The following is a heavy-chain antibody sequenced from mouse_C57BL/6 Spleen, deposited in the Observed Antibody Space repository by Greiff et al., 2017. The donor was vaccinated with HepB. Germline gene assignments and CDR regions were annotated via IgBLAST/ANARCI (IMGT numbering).Heavy chain of an antibody. Sequence: EVQRVESGPGLVKPSQSLSLTCSVTGYSITSGYYWNWIRQFPGNKLEWMGYISYDGSNNYNPSLKNRISITRDTSKNQFFLKLNSVTTEDTATYYCARVYSNYEAWFAYWGQGTLVTVSA. CDR1: GYSITSGYY. CDR2: ISYDGSN. CDR3: ARVYSNYEAWFAY. V-gene: IGHV3-6*01. D-gene: IGHD2-5*01. J-gene: IGHJ3*01.